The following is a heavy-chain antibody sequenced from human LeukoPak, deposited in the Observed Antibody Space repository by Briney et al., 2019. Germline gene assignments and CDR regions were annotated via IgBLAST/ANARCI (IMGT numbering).Heavy chain of an antibody. V-gene: IGHV3-30*02. D-gene: IGHD2-2*02. J-gene: IGHJ4*02. CDR3: AKGGSKFCSSSGCYKDD. CDR1: GFTFGDYG. Sequence: GGSLRLSCAASGFTFGDYGMHWVRQAPGKGLEWVAFIRYVGNNKYYADSVKGRFTISRDNSKNTLYLQVNSLRPEDTAVYYCAKGGSKFCSSSGCYKDDWGQGTLVTVSP. CDR2: IRYVGNNK.